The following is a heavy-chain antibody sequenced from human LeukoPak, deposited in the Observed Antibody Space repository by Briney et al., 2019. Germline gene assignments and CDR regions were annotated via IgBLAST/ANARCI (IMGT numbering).Heavy chain of an antibody. V-gene: IGHV4-61*01. Sequence: SETLSLTCTVSRYSISSGYYWSWIRQPPGKGLEWIGYIYYSGSTNYNPSLKSRVTISVDTSKNQFSLKLSSVTAADTAVYYCACLTTADAFDIWGQGTMVTVSS. J-gene: IGHJ3*02. D-gene: IGHD3-22*01. CDR3: ACLTTADAFDI. CDR2: IYYSGST. CDR1: RYSISSGYY.